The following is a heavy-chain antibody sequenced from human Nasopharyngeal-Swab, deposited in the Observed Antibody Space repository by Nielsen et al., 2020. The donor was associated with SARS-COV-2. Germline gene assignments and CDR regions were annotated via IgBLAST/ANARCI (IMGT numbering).Heavy chain of an antibody. CDR2: IWSDGSNK. CDR1: GFTFSSHG. V-gene: IGHV3-33*01. CDR3: ARDGMGGYPLYSFDS. Sequence: GESLKISCAASGFTFSSHGMHWVRQAPGKGLEWVAVIWSDGSNKIYTDSVKGRFTFSRDNSKNTLYLQMNRLRAEDTAVYYCARDGMGGYPLYSFDSWGRGTLVTVSS. J-gene: IGHJ4*02. D-gene: IGHD1-26*01.